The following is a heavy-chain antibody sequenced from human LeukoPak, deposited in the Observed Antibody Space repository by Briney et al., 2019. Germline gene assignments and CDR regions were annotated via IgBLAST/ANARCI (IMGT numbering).Heavy chain of an antibody. CDR1: GGSISSGAYY. V-gene: IGHV4-31*03. CDR3: ARARDYYDSSGRRDAFDI. CDR2: MYHSGST. J-gene: IGHJ3*02. D-gene: IGHD3-22*01. Sequence: SQTLSLTCTVSGGSISSGAYYWSWLRQHPGKGLEWFVYMYHSGSTYDNPPLKRRLTISVEMSKNQLSLKLSSVTAADTAVYYCARARDYYDSSGRRDAFDIWGQGTMVTVSS.